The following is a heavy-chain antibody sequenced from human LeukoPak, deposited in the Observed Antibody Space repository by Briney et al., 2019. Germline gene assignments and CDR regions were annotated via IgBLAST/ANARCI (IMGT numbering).Heavy chain of an antibody. V-gene: IGHV4-39*07. CDR2: IYYSGST. Sequence: KPSETLSLTCTVSGGSISSSSYYWGWIRPPPGKGLVWIGSIYYSGSTYYNSSLKSRVTISVDTSKYQFSLKLSSVTAADTAVYYCAREKLEGAFDIWGQGTMVTVPS. CDR3: AREKLEGAFDI. D-gene: IGHD1-1*01. CDR1: GGSISSSSYY. J-gene: IGHJ3*02.